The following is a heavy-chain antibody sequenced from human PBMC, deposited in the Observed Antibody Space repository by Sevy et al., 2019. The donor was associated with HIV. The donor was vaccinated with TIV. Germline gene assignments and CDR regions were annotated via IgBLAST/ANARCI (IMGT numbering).Heavy chain of an antibody. CDR3: ARLGAYCGGDCYPPSYYYYGMDV. Sequence: GESLKISCKGSGYSFTSYWIGWVRQMPGKGLEWMGIIYPGDSDTRYSPSFQGQVTISADKSISTAYLQWSGLKASDTAMYYCARLGAYCGGDCYPPSYYYYGMDVWGQGTTVTVSS. CDR1: GYSFTSYW. D-gene: IGHD2-21*02. CDR2: IYPGDSDT. J-gene: IGHJ6*02. V-gene: IGHV5-51*01.